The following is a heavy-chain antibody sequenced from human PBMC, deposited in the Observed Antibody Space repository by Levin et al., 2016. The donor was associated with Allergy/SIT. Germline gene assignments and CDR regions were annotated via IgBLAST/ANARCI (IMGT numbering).Heavy chain of an antibody. J-gene: IGHJ6*02. CDR1: GYTFTRYY. CDR2: INPSGGST. CDR3: ATMTVAGTYYYYAMDV. D-gene: IGHD6-19*01. V-gene: IGHV1-46*01. Sequence: ASVKVSCKTSGYTFTRYYIHFVRQAPGQGLEWMGVINPSGGSTEYAQKFQDRLTMTRDTSTSTLYMELSSLRSEDTAVYYCATMTVAGTYYYYAMDVWGQGTTVTVSS.